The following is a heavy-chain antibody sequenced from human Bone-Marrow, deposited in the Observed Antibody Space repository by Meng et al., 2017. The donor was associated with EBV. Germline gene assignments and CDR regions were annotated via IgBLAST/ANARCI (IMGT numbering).Heavy chain of an antibody. CDR1: GGTFSSYA. J-gene: IGHJ4*02. CDR3: ARGWGRGYSGPLDY. D-gene: IGHD5-12*01. V-gene: IGHV1-69*01. Sequence: QVRLVQPGAEVKKPGASGKVSCKASGGTFSSYAISWVRQAPGQGLEWMGGIIPIFGTANYAQKFQGRVTITADESTSTAYMELSSLRSEDTAVYYCARGWGRGYSGPLDYWGQGTLVTVSS. CDR2: IIPIFGTA.